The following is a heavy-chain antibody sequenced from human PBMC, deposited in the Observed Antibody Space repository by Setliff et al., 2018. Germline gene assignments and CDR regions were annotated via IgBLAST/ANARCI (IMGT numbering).Heavy chain of an antibody. CDR1: GFTFSGSA. J-gene: IGHJ6*03. Sequence: GESLKISCAASGFTFSGSAMHWVRQASGKGLEWVGRIRSKPYTYATTYAASVKGRFTIPRDDSKNTAYLQMNSLKTEDTAVYYCTRQASPHPDSSGYYYDLRFYYYMDVWGKGTTVTVSS. CDR3: TRQASPHPDSSGYYYDLRFYYYMDV. D-gene: IGHD3-22*01. CDR2: IRSKPYTYAT. V-gene: IGHV3-73*01.